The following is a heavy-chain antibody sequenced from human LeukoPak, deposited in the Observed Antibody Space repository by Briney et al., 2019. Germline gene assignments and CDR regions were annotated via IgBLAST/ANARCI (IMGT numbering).Heavy chain of an antibody. CDR1: GGSINNYH. D-gene: IGHD6-19*01. Sequence: SETLSLTCIVSGGSINNYHWSWIRQPAGKGLEWIAQIHSSGSTNYNPPLKSRVTMSIDTPENQLSLTLTSVTAADTAVYYCARIDISSGWSFDSWGQGTLVTVSS. J-gene: IGHJ4*02. CDR2: IHSSGST. V-gene: IGHV4-4*07. CDR3: ARIDISSGWSFDS.